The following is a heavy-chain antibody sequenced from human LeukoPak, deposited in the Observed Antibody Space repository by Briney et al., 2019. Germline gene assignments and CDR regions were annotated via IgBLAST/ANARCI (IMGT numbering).Heavy chain of an antibody. V-gene: IGHV3-9*01. J-gene: IGHJ4*02. D-gene: IGHD3-22*01. CDR1: GFTFDDYA. CDR2: ISWNSGSI. CDR3: AKDHYYDSSGYHFDY. Sequence: PGGSLRLSCAASGFTFDDYAMHWVRQAPGKGLEWVSGISWNSGSIGYADSVKGRFTISRDNAKNSLYLQMNSLRAEDTAVYYCAKDHYYDSSGYHFDYWGQGTLVTVSS.